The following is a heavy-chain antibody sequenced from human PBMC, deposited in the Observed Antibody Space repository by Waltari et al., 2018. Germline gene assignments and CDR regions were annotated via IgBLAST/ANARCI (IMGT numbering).Heavy chain of an antibody. Sequence: EVQLVESGGGLVQPGGSLRVSCAASGFTFRRHWMTWVRQAPGKGLEWVANINGDGSEKYYVDSVKARFTISRDNAKNSLYLQMDSLRAEDTAVYYCARADYGGTADFDYWGQGTLVTVSS. CDR3: ARADYGGTADFDY. D-gene: IGHD4-17*01. CDR1: GFTFRRHW. J-gene: IGHJ4*02. CDR2: INGDGSEK. V-gene: IGHV3-7*04.